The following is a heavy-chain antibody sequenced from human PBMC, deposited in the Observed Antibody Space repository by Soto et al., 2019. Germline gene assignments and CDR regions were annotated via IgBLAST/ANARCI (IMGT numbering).Heavy chain of an antibody. Sequence: GVSLKICCDASGDTFANYWIGWIRQMPGKGLELMGIIYPIESDARYSPSFQGQVIISADKSINTAYLQWSSLRASDTAIYYCVRHGRSGGSSYSGWFDPWGQGTLVTVSS. CDR2: IYPIESDA. D-gene: IGHD2-15*01. CDR1: GDTFANYW. J-gene: IGHJ5*02. CDR3: VRHGRSGGSSYSGWFDP. V-gene: IGHV5-51*01.